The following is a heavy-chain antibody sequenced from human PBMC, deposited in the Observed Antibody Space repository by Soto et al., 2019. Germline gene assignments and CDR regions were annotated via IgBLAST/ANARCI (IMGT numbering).Heavy chain of an antibody. CDR3: ARDLSSGVSA. CDR1: GYTFSDYY. V-gene: IGHV1-2*02. J-gene: IGHJ5*02. D-gene: IGHD6-19*01. CDR2: INPNSGGT. Sequence: ASVKVSCKASGYTFSDYYIHWVRQAPGQGLEWMGWINPNSGGTKYAPKFQGGVTMTRDTPITTAYMELRRLRSGDTAVYYCARDLSSGVSAWGQGTMVTVSS.